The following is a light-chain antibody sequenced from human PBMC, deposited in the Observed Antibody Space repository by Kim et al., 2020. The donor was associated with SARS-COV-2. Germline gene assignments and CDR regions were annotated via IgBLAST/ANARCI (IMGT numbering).Light chain of an antibody. V-gene: IGKV1-5*03. CDR3: QQYNSYPYT. Sequence: ASVGDRVTITCRASQSISSWLSWYQQKPGKAPKLLIYKASSLESGVPSRFSGSGSGTEFTLTISSLQPDDFATYYCQQYNSYPYTFGQGTKLEI. J-gene: IGKJ2*01. CDR1: QSISSW. CDR2: KAS.